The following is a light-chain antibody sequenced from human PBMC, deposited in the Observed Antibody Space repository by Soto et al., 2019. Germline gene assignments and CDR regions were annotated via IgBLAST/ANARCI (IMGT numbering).Light chain of an antibody. Sequence: QSALTQPASVSGSPGQSITISCTGTSSDVGGYNYVSWHQQHPGKAPKLMIYDVSNRPSGISNRFSGSKSGNTASLAISGLLPEDEADYYCSSYTSTSHVVFGGGTKLTVL. CDR2: DVS. CDR3: SSYTSTSHVV. CDR1: SSDVGGYNY. V-gene: IGLV2-14*03. J-gene: IGLJ2*01.